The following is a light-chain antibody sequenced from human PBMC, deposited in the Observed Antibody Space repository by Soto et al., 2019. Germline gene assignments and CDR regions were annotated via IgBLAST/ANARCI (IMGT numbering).Light chain of an antibody. CDR3: QQYNNWWT. V-gene: IGKV3D-15*01. Sequence: EIVMTQSPATLSVSPGERATLSCRASQSVSSNLAWYQQKPGQAPRLLIYGASIRATGIPARFSGSGSGTEFTLTISSLQSEDFAVYYWQQYNNWWTFGQGTKVEIK. CDR1: QSVSSN. CDR2: GAS. J-gene: IGKJ1*01.